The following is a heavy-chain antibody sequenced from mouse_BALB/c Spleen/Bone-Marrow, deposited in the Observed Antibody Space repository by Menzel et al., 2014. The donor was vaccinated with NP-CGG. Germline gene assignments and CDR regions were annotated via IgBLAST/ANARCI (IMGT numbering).Heavy chain of an antibody. CDR1: GITITTGNYR. J-gene: IGHJ2*01. CDR2: IYYSGTI. V-gene: IGHV3-5*02. CDR3: ARELYYFDY. Sequence: DVQLQESGPGLVKPSQTVSLTCTVTGITITTGNYRWSWIRQFPGNKLEWIGYIYYSGTITYNPSLTSRTTITRDTSKNQFFLEMNSLTAEDTATYYCARELYYFDYWGQGTTPTVSS.